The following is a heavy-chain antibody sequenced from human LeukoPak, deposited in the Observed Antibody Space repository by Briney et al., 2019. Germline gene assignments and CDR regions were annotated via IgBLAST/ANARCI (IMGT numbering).Heavy chain of an antibody. V-gene: IGHV3-23*01. CDR2: ISSSGNT. CDR1: GFTFSRSA. Sequence: PGGSLRLSCAASGFTFSRSAMTWVRQTPGKGLDWVSSISSSGNTYYADSVKGRFTISRDNSKNMLYLQMNSLRAVDTAVYYCVKGRISEDGLDFWDQGTLVTVSS. D-gene: IGHD6-13*01. CDR3: VKGRISEDGLDF. J-gene: IGHJ4*02.